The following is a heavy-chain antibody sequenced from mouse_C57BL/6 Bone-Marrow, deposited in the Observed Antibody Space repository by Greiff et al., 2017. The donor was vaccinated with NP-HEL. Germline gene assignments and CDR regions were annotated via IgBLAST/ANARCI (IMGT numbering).Heavy chain of an antibody. D-gene: IGHD2-3*01. V-gene: IGHV10-1*01. CDR1: GFSFNTYA. CDR3: VRQGYDGYYLDY. J-gene: IGHJ2*01. Sequence: VQLKESGGGLVQPKGSLKLSCAASGFSFNTYAMNWVRQAPGTGLEWVARIRSKSNNYATYYADSLKDRFTISRDDSDIMLYLQMNNLKAKDTAMYYCVRQGYDGYYLDYWGQGTTLTVSS. CDR2: IRSKSNNYAT.